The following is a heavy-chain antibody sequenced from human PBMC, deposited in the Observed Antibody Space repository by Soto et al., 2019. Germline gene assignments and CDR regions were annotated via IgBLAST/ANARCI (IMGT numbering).Heavy chain of an antibody. D-gene: IGHD3-10*01. CDR3: ARQQGLYYYGSGSQADY. Sequence: SETLSLTCTVSGGPISSSYWSWIRQPPGKRLEWIGYIYYIGNTNYNPSLKSRVTISIDTSKKQFSLKLSSVTAADTAVYYCARQQGLYYYGSGSQADYWGQGTLVTVS. J-gene: IGHJ4*02. CDR1: GGPISSSY. CDR2: IYYIGNT. V-gene: IGHV4-59*08.